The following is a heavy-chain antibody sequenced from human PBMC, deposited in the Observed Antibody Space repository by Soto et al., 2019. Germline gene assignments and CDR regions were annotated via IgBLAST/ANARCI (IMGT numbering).Heavy chain of an antibody. J-gene: IGHJ5*02. V-gene: IGHV3-21*01. CDR2: ISSSSSYI. Sequence: EVQLVESGGGLVKPGGSLRLSCAASGFTFSSYSMNWVCQAPGKGLEWVSSISSSSSYIYYADSVKGRFTISRDNAKNSLYLQMNSLRAEDTAVYYCARDPDVVSWFDPWGQGTLVTVSS. D-gene: IGHD2-15*01. CDR1: GFTFSSYS. CDR3: ARDPDVVSWFDP.